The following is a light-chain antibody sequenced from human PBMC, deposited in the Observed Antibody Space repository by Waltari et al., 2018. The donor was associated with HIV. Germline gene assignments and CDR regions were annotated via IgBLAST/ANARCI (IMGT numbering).Light chain of an antibody. J-gene: IGLJ3*02. CDR3: SSYTASNTLWV. Sequence: QSALTQPASVSGSRGQSITMSCTGTSSDIGAYNHVSWFQQRPGKAPKLIIYDVTDRPSVVSHRFSGSKSGITASLTISGLQADDEGDYYCSSYTASNTLWVFGGGTKLTVL. V-gene: IGLV2-14*03. CDR2: DVT. CDR1: SSDIGAYNH.